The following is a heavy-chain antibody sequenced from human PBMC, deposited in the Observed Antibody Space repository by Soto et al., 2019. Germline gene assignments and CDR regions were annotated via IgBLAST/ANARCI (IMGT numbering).Heavy chain of an antibody. D-gene: IGHD2-15*01. Sequence: QVQLQESGPGLVKPSQTLSLTCTVSGASMHSGGYCWSWLRQHPGEGLEWIGCISYGGPTSYTPSLKSRVIISVDTSKNQVSLKLTSVTAADTAVYYCSRGILVWGQGTLITVAA. V-gene: IGHV4-31*03. CDR2: ISYGGPT. CDR1: GASMHSGGYC. J-gene: IGHJ4*02. CDR3: SRGILV.